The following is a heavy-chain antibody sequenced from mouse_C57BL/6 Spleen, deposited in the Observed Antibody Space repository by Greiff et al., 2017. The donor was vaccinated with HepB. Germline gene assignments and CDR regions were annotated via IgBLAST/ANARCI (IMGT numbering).Heavy chain of an antibody. Sequence: VMLVESGPELVKPGASVKISCKASGYAFSSSWMNWVKQRPGKGLEWIGRIYPGDGDTNYNGKFKGKATLTADKSSSTAYMQLSSLTSEDSAVYFCARKGGNYDSFAYWGQGTLVTVSA. J-gene: IGHJ3*01. D-gene: IGHD2-4*01. CDR2: IYPGDGDT. V-gene: IGHV1-82*01. CDR3: ARKGGNYDSFAY. CDR1: GYAFSSSW.